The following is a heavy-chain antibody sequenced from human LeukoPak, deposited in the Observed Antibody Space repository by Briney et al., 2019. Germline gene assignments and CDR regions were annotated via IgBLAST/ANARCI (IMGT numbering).Heavy chain of an antibody. Sequence: GSLRLSCEAPGFRFGTYWVNWVRQFSRGGLEWVANIKPDGSAEYYLDSVKGRFSISRDNVKNLVYLQLNSLRTEDTAVYYCSGRSGFSSIYWGQGTLVTVSS. CDR3: SGRSGFSSIY. V-gene: IGHV3-7*01. D-gene: IGHD2-2*01. CDR1: GFRFGTYW. CDR2: IKPDGSAE. J-gene: IGHJ4*02.